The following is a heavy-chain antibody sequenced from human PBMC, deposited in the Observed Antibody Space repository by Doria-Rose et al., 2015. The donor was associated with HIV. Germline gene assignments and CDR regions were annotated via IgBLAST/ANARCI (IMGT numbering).Heavy chain of an antibody. D-gene: IGHD3-3*01. CDR1: GASVSSRGYY. CDR2: TYYTGTS. CDR3: ARMGSYRELDY. Sequence: QVQLQESGPGLVKPSETLSLTCSVSGASVSSRGYYWNWIRQVPGKGLESLGYTYYTGTSDYSPSLKSRLNMAVDTSKNQSSLKLSFVTVADTVVYYCARMGSYRELDYWGQGALVIVSA. J-gene: IGHJ4*02. V-gene: IGHV4-31*03.